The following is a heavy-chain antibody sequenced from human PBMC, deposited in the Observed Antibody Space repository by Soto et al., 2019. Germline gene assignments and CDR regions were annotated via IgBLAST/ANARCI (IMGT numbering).Heavy chain of an antibody. D-gene: IGHD3-16*01. CDR1: RISINSPSYY. J-gene: IGHJ6*02. V-gene: IGHV4-39*01. CDR2: IYYSGYT. Sequence: SDTLSLTCTFSRISINSPSYYWDWIRQPPGKGLEWIGSIYYSGYTYYNPSLKSRVTISVDTSKNQFSLKLSSVTAADTAVYYCARHNGPLYVGYYYDMDVWGQGTTVT. CDR3: ARHNGPLYVGYYYDMDV.